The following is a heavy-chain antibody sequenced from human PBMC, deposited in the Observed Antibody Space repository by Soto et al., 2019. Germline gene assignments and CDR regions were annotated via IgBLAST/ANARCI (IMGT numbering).Heavy chain of an antibody. CDR2: ISYDGSNK. CDR1: GFTFSSYG. CDR3: AQDMVRGGFLRYYYGMDV. D-gene: IGHD3-10*01. V-gene: IGHV3-30*18. Sequence: QVPLVESGGGVVQPGRSLRLSCAASGFTFSSYGMHWVRQAPGKGLEWVAVISYDGSNKYYADSVKGRFTISRDNSKNTLYLQMNSLRAEDTAVYYCAQDMVRGGFLRYYYGMDVWGQGTTVTVSS. J-gene: IGHJ6*02.